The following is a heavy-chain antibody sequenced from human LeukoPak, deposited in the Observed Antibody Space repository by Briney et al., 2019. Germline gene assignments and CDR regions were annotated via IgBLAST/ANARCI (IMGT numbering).Heavy chain of an antibody. V-gene: IGHV3-72*01. CDR1: GVTLSDHY. Sequence: GGSLRHSRAASGVTLSDHYMEWVRPAPGKGREWVGRIRYRDNSYTTEYAASVKGRFNILRDDSKNSLYPQMNSLKSEDTAMYYCATRPPSGIVVFDMWGRGTMLTVSS. D-gene: IGHD1-26*01. J-gene: IGHJ3*02. CDR3: ATRPPSGIVVFDM. CDR2: IRYRDNSYTT.